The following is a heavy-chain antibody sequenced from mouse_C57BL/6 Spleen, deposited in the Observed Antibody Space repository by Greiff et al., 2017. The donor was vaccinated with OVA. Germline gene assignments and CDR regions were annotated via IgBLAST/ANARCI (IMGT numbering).Heavy chain of an antibody. J-gene: IGHJ4*01. Sequence: EVKVVESGEGLVKPGGSLKLSCAASGFTFSSYAMSWVRQTPEKRLEWVAYISSGGDYIYYADTVKGRFTISRDNARNTLYLQMSSLKSEDTAMYYCTREGRLNYAMDYWGQGTSVTVSS. V-gene: IGHV5-9-1*02. CDR1: GFTFSSYA. D-gene: IGHD1-1*01. CDR3: TREGRLNYAMDY. CDR2: ISSGGDYI.